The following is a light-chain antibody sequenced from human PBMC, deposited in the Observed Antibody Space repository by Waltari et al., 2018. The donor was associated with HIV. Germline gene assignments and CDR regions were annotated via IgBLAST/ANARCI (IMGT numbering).Light chain of an antibody. CDR2: QAS. V-gene: IGKV1-5*03. CDR3: QQYSNYPLT. Sequence: DIQMTQSPSTLSASVGDRVTITCRASQSIGGWLAWYQQKPGKAPNLLIYQASSLESGVPSRFSGSGSGTEFTLTVSSLQPDDFATYYCQQYSNYPLTFGQGTKVEIK. CDR1: QSIGGW. J-gene: IGKJ1*01.